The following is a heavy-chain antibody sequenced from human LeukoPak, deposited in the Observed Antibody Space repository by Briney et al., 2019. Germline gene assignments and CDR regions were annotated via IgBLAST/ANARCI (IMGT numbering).Heavy chain of an antibody. J-gene: IGHJ4*02. Sequence: GGSLRLSCAASEFTYGMNWVRQAPGKGLEWVSSISSSSSYIYYADSVKGRFTISRDNAKNSLYLQMNSLRAEDTAVYYCARAAEAALVDYWGQGTLVTVSS. D-gene: IGHD6-6*01. CDR2: ISSSSSYI. CDR1: EFTYG. CDR3: ARAAEAALVDY. V-gene: IGHV3-21*01.